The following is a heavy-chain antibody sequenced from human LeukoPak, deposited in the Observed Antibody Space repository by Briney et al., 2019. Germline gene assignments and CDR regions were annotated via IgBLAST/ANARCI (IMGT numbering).Heavy chain of an antibody. CDR1: GGTFSNYA. J-gene: IGHJ4*02. CDR2: IIPIFGTA. CDR3: ARDSEVRRNLWHY. D-gene: IGHD3-10*01. Sequence: GASVKVSCKASGGTFSNYAISWVRQAPGQGLEWMGGIIPIFGTANYAQKFQGRVTITADESTSTAYMELSSLRSEDTAVYYCARDSEVRRNLWHYWGQGTLVTVSS. V-gene: IGHV1-69*13.